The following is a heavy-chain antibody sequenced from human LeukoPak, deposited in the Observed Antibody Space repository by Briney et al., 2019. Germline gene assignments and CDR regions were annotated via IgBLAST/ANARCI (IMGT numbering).Heavy chain of an antibody. CDR1: GFTFSSNA. CDR3: ARAPTTRSPFDY. J-gene: IGHJ4*02. CDR2: ISSDGSNE. V-gene: IGHV3-30*04. Sequence: GGSLRLSCAASGFTFSSNAMHWVRQPPGKGLEWVAVISSDGSNEYYGDSAKGRFTISRDNSKNTLYLQMNSLRGEDTAVYYCARAPTTRSPFDYWGQGTLVTVSS. D-gene: IGHD1-1*01.